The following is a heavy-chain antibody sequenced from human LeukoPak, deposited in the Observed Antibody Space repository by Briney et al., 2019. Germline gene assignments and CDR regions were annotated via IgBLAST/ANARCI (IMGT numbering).Heavy chain of an antibody. CDR1: GYTFTGYY. Sequence: ASVKVSCEASGYTFTGYYMHWVRQAPGQGLEWMGWINPNSGGTNYAQKFQGRVTMTRDTSISTAYMELSRLRSDDTAVYYCARAVVFGENWFDPWGQGTLVTVSS. J-gene: IGHJ5*02. CDR3: ARAVVFGENWFDP. CDR2: INPNSGGT. D-gene: IGHD3-3*01. V-gene: IGHV1-2*02.